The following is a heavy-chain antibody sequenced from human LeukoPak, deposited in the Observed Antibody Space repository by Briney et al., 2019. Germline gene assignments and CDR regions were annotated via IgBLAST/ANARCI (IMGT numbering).Heavy chain of an antibody. V-gene: IGHV4-4*09. CDR3: ARRSSMVDNSGAFDY. CDR2: IYISGST. D-gene: IGHD3-22*01. Sequence: SETLSLTCTVSGGAISSYYWSWIRQPPGKGLEWIGFIYISGSTNYNPSLKSRVTISIDTSKNQFSLKLSSVTAADTAVYSCARRSSMVDNSGAFDYWGQGTLVTVSS. J-gene: IGHJ4*02. CDR1: GGAISSYY.